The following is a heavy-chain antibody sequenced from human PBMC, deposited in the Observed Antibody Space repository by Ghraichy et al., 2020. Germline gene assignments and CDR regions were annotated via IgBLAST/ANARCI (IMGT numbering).Heavy chain of an antibody. D-gene: IGHD5-18*01. CDR3: AIRGQTWIQLWSNDAFDI. J-gene: IGHJ3*02. Sequence: SETLSLTCAVYGGSFSGYYWSWIRQPPGKGLEWIGEINHSGSTNYNPSLKSRVTISVDTSKNQFSLKLSSVTAADTAVYYCAIRGQTWIQLWSNDAFDIWGQGTMVTVSS. CDR1: GGSFSGYY. CDR2: INHSGST. V-gene: IGHV4-34*01.